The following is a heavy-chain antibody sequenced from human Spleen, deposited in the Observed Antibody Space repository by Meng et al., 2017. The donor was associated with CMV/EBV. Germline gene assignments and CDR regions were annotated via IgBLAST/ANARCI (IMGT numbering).Heavy chain of an antibody. D-gene: IGHD3-22*01. Sequence: GESLKISCAASGFTFSSYWMHWVRQAPGKGLVWVSRINSDGGSTSFADSVKGRFTISRDNAKNTLYLQMNSLRAEDTALYYCARSNYYDSSGAFDYWAQGTLVTVSS. J-gene: IGHJ4*02. CDR1: GFTFSSYW. CDR2: INSDGGST. V-gene: IGHV3-74*01. CDR3: ARSNYYDSSGAFDY.